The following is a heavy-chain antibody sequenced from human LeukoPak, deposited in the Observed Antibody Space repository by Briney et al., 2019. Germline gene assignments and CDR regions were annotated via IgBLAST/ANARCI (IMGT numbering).Heavy chain of an antibody. CDR3: ASGISVSGRNAFDI. CDR2: IYPGDSDT. V-gene: IGHV5-51*01. Sequence: GESLKISCKNSGYTFTNNWTGWVRQMPGKGREWMGIIYPGDSDTRYSPSFQGQVTISADKSISTAYLQWSSLEASDTAMYYCASGISVSGRNAFDIWGQGTMVTVSS. J-gene: IGHJ3*02. CDR1: GYTFTNNW. D-gene: IGHD6-19*01.